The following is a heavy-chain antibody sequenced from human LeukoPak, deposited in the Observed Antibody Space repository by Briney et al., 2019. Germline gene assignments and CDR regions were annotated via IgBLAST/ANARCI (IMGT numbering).Heavy chain of an antibody. CDR2: ISSDGSKK. Sequence: GGSLRLSCVASGFTLRTYAMHWVRQAPGKGLEWVAVISSDGSKKFYSDSVKGQFTISRDNAKNTLYLQMSSLRAEDTAVYYCARSSGNTYYDFWSGYPDPNFDYWGQGTLVTVSS. D-gene: IGHD3-3*01. V-gene: IGHV3-30-3*01. J-gene: IGHJ4*02. CDR1: GFTLRTYA. CDR3: ARSSGNTYYDFWSGYPDPNFDY.